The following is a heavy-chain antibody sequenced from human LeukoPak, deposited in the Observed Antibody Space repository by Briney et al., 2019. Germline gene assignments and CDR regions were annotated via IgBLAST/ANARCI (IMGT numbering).Heavy chain of an antibody. CDR1: LDSTTSNF. J-gene: IGHJ4*02. Sequence: PSETLSLTCAVSLDSTTSNFWSWVRQSPGKGLEWIGEIHRSGSPNYNPSLQSRVTISIDRSRNQIALELSSVTAADTAVYYCAREILGGFNPGAYWGQGTLVTVSS. CDR2: IHRSGSP. D-gene: IGHD1-14*01. CDR3: AREILGGFNPGAY. V-gene: IGHV4-4*02.